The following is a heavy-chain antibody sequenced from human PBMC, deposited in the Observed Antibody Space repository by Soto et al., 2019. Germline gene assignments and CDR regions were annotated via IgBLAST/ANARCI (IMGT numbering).Heavy chain of an antibody. CDR2: MYHTGST. Sequence: QVQLQESGPGLVKPSGTLSLTCAVSGVSISSNNWWSWVRQPPGKGLEGIGEMYHTGSTNYNPSLKSRVTRSVAKSKNHFSLELNSVTAADTAVYYCARSSRYQYDSSEGNFDYWGQGTLVTVSS. CDR3: ARSSRYQYDSSEGNFDY. CDR1: GVSISSNNW. D-gene: IGHD3-22*01. V-gene: IGHV4-4*02. J-gene: IGHJ4*02.